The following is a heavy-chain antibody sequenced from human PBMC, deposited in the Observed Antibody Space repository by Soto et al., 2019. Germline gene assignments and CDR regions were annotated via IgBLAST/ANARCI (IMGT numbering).Heavy chain of an antibody. CDR3: ARDPGYRTPFDY. J-gene: IGHJ4*02. Sequence: GSLELACAACGVTLWIYWVDGVLQAPGKGPVWVPRINNDGSSAEYADSVKGRFTISRDNAKNTLYLQMNSLRAEDTAVYYCARDPGYRTPFDYWAQGTLVTV. D-gene: IGHD5-12*01. CDR2: INNDGSSA. V-gene: IGHV3-74*03. CDR1: GVTLWIYW.